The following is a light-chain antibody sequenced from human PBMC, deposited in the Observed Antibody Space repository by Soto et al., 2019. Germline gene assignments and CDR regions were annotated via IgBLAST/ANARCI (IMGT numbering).Light chain of an antibody. Sequence: DIQMTQSPSTLSASVGDRVSITCRASQTINNLMAWYQQKPGQAPKLLIYKASNLETGDPSRFSGSGSGTEFTLTISSLQPDDFATYYCQQYSSYPSLTFGGGTKVDIK. CDR3: QQYSSYPSLT. CDR2: KAS. V-gene: IGKV1-5*03. CDR1: QTINNL. J-gene: IGKJ4*01.